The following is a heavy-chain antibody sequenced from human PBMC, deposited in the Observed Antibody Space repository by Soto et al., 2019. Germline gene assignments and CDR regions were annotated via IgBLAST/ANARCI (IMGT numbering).Heavy chain of an antibody. CDR1: GGSISSYY. Sequence: SETLSLTCTVSGGSISSYYWSWIRQPPGKGLEWIGYIYYSGSTNYNPSLKSRVTISVDTSKNQFSLKLSSVTAADTAVYYCASFTGQGLDYWGQGTLVTVSS. CDR2: IYYSGST. J-gene: IGHJ4*02. V-gene: IGHV4-59*01. CDR3: ASFTGQGLDY.